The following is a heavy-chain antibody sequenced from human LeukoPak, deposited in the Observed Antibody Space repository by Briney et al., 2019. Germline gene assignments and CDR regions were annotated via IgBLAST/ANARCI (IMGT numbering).Heavy chain of an antibody. V-gene: IGHV3-30*02. J-gene: IGHJ4*02. Sequence: PGGSLRLSCAASGFTFSSYGMHWVRQAPGKGLEWVAFIRYDGSNKYYADSVKGRFTISRDSSKNTLYLQMNSLRAEDTAVYYCAKDLLRYFPYWGQGTLVTVSS. CDR2: IRYDGSNK. CDR1: GFTFSSYG. CDR3: AKDLLRYFPY. D-gene: IGHD3-9*01.